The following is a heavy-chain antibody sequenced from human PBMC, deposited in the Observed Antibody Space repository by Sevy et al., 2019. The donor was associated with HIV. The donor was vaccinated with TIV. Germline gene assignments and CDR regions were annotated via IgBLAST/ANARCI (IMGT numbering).Heavy chain of an antibody. CDR3: ATDRVGMWGSKNLGSRGMDV. V-gene: IGHV1-24*01. CDR1: GYTLTELS. D-gene: IGHD3-16*01. J-gene: IGHJ6*02. CDR2: FDPEDGET. Sequence: ASVKVSCKVSGYTLTELSMHWVRQAPGKGLEWMGGFDPEDGETIYAQKFQGRVTMTEDTSTDTAYMELSSLRSEDTAVYYCATDRVGMWGSKNLGSRGMDVWGQGTTVTVSS.